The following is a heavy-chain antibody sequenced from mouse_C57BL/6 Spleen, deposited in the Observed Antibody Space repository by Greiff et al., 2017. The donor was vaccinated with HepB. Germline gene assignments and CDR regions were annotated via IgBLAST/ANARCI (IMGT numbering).Heavy chain of an antibody. J-gene: IGHJ4*01. D-gene: IGHD1-1*01. Sequence: EVKLVESGEGLVKPGGSLKLSCAASGFTFSSYAMSWVRQTPEKRLEWVAYISSGGDYIYYADTVKGRFTISRDNARNTLYLQMSSLKSEDTAMYYCTRGCYGSSSYAMDYWGQGTSVTVSS. V-gene: IGHV5-9-1*02. CDR3: TRGCYGSSSYAMDY. CDR1: GFTFSSYA. CDR2: ISSGGDYI.